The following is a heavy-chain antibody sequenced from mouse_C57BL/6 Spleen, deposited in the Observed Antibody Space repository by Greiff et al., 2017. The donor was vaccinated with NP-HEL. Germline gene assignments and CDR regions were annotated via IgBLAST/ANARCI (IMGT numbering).Heavy chain of an antibody. J-gene: IGHJ2*01. Sequence: EVQLQQSGPELVKPGASVKISCKASGYTFTDYYMNWVKQSHGKSLEWIGDINPNNGGTSYNQKFKGKATLTVDKSSSTAYMELRSLTSEDSAVYYCASETSGPYFDYWGQGTTLTVAS. V-gene: IGHV1-26*01. CDR2: INPNNGGT. CDR1: GYTFTDYY. CDR3: ASETSGPYFDY.